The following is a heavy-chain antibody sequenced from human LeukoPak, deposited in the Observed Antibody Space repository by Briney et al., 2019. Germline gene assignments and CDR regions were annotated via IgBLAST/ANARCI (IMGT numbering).Heavy chain of an antibody. D-gene: IGHD6-13*01. V-gene: IGHV3-66*04. Sequence: GGSLRLSCAASGFTVSSNYMSWVRQAPGKGLEWVSVIYSGGSTYYADSVKGRFTISRDNSKNTLYLQMNSLRAEDTAVYYCARQTADYSSSLQWLAWDSQYYFDYWGQGTLVTVSS. CDR2: IYSGGST. J-gene: IGHJ4*02. CDR3: ARQTADYSSSLQWLAWDSQYYFDY. CDR1: GFTVSSNY.